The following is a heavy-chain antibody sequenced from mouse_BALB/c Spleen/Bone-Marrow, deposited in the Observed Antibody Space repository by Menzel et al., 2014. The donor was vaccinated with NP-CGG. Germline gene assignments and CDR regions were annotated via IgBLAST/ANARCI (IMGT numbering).Heavy chain of an antibody. CDR2: INPYNGDT. D-gene: IGHD1-1*01. Sequence: DVQLQESGPELVKPGASVKISCKASGYSFTGYFMNWVMQSHGKSLEWIGRINPYNGDTFYNQKFKGKATLTVDKSSSAAHMGLRSLASEDSAVYYCARSGYYGSSYFDYWGQGTTLTVSS. CDR1: GYSFTGYF. V-gene: IGHV1-20*02. CDR3: ARSGYYGSSYFDY. J-gene: IGHJ2*01.